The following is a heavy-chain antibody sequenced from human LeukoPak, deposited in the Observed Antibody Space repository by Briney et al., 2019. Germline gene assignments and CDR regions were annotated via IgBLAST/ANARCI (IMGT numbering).Heavy chain of an antibody. Sequence: PSETLSLTCAVYGGSFSGYYWSWIRQPPGKGLEWIGEINHSGSTNYNPSLKSRVTISVDTSKNQFSLKLSSVTAADTAVYYCARLYCSSTSCYWNWFDPWGQGTLVTVSS. J-gene: IGHJ5*02. CDR1: GGSFSGYY. CDR2: INHSGST. CDR3: ARLYCSSTSCYWNWFDP. V-gene: IGHV4-34*01. D-gene: IGHD2-2*01.